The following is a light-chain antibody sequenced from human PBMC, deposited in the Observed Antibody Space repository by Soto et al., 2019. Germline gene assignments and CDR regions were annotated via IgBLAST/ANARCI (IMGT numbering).Light chain of an antibody. CDR2: DAS. CDR3: QHYNSYSGT. CDR1: QSLSYW. J-gene: IGKJ1*01. V-gene: IGKV1-5*01. Sequence: DIQMTQSPYTLSASVGDRVTITCRSSQSLSYWLAWYQQKPGKAPKLLIFDASSLQSGVPTRFSGSGSGTEFTLTISSLQPDDFATYYCQHYNSYSGTFGQGTKVGIK.